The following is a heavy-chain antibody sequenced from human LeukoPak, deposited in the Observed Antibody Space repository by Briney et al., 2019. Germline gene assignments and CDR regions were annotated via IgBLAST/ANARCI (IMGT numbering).Heavy chain of an antibody. D-gene: IGHD3-10*01. CDR1: GGSISSSSYY. J-gene: IGHJ6*03. CDR3: ARGGVYGSGLYYYYYYMDV. V-gene: IGHV4-39*01. CDR2: IYYSGST. Sequence: SETLSLTCTVSGGSISSSSYYWGWIRQPPGKGLEWIGSIYYSGSTYYNPSLKSRVTISVDTSKNQFSLKLSSVTAADTAVYYCARGGVYGSGLYYYYYYMDVWGKGTTVTVSS.